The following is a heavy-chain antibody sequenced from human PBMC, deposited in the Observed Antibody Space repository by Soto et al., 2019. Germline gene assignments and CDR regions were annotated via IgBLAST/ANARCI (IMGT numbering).Heavy chain of an antibody. V-gene: IGHV3-23*01. CDR1: GFTFSSYA. J-gene: IGHJ4*02. CDR2: ISGSGGST. Sequence: GGSLRVACASSGFTFSSYAMSWVRQAPGKGLEWVSAISGSGGSTYYADSVKGRFTISRDNSKNTLYLQMNSLRAEDTAVYYCEKDDGHIVATMDYWGQGTMVTVSS. CDR3: EKDDGHIVATMDY. D-gene: IGHD5-12*01.